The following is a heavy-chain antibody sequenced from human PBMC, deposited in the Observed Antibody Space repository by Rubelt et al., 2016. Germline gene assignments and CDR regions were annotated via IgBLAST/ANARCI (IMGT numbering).Heavy chain of an antibody. J-gene: IGHJ4*02. CDR3: ARRGARTGYYFDY. V-gene: IGHV3-30*04. Sequence: VQLVESGGGLIQRGGSLRLSCAASGFTFGRYDMHWVRQDPGQRLEWVAVISVDGSNKYYADSVKGRFTISRDNSKNTLYIQVNSLRPEDTSRYYCARRGARTGYYFDYWGQGTLVTVSS. D-gene: IGHD1-14*01. CDR1: GFTFGRYD. CDR2: ISVDGSNK.